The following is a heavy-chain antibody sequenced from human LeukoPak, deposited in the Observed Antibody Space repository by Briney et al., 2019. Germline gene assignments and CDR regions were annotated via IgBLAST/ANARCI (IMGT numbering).Heavy chain of an antibody. J-gene: IGHJ6*03. D-gene: IGHD4-23*01. V-gene: IGHV3-23*01. CDR2: ISGSGGST. Sequence: PGGSLRLSCAASGFTFSSYAMSWVRQAPGKGLEWVSAISGSGGSTYYADSVKGRFTISRDNAKNSLYLQMNSLRAEDTAVYYCARYGGNSGVPYYYYYYMDVWGKGTTVTVSS. CDR3: ARYGGNSGVPYYYYYYMDV. CDR1: GFTFSSYA.